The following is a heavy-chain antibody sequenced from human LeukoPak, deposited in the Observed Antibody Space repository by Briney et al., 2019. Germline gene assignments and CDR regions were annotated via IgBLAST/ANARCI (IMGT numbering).Heavy chain of an antibody. CDR1: GGSFSGYY. CDR2: INHSGST. J-gene: IGHJ5*02. CDR3: ARRNLVASDP. Sequence: PSETLSLTCAVYGGSFSGYYWSWIRQPPGKGLEWIGEINHSGSTNYNPSLKSRVTIPVDTSKNQFSLKLSSVTAADTAVYYCARRNLVASDPWGQGTLVTVSS. V-gene: IGHV4-34*01.